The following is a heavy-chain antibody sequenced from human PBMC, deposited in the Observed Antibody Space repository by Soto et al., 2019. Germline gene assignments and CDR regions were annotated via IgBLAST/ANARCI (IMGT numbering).Heavy chain of an antibody. J-gene: IGHJ6*02. CDR3: ARGSWGRDGYNFGYYYGMDV. D-gene: IGHD5-12*01. V-gene: IGHV3-23*01. CDR2: IGGGDGTT. Sequence: EVQLLESGGDLVQPGGSLRLSCAASGFTFTNFAMSWVRQAPGKGLEWVSTIGGGDGTTYYADSVKGRFTISRDNSNNALYLQMNSLRAEDTAVYYCARGSWGRDGYNFGYYYGMDVWGQGTTVTVSS. CDR1: GFTFTNFA.